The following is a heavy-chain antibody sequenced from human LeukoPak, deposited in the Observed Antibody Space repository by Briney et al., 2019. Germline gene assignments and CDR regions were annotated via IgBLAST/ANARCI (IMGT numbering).Heavy chain of an antibody. Sequence: SETLSLTCTVSGASISSSTFYWGWIRQPPGRGLEWIGSIFYTENTYYNPSLKSRVTISVDTSKNQFSLKLSSVTAADTAVYYCARHPSLSYCSGGSCWSDPWGQGTLVTVSS. D-gene: IGHD2-15*01. CDR3: ARHPSLSYCSGGSCWSDP. J-gene: IGHJ5*02. CDR2: IFYTENT. V-gene: IGHV4-39*01. CDR1: GASISSSTFY.